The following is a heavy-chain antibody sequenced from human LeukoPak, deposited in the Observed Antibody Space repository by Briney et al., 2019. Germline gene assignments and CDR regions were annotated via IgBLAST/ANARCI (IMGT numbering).Heavy chain of an antibody. Sequence: GESLRLSCAASGFTFRNYWMSWARQAPGRGLEWLANIKQDGSESNYADSVKGRFSISRDNAKNSLYLQMSSLGADDTAVYYCARARGMDVWGQGTTVTVSS. CDR2: IKQDGSES. J-gene: IGHJ6*02. V-gene: IGHV3-7*05. CDR1: GFTFRNYW. CDR3: ARARGMDV.